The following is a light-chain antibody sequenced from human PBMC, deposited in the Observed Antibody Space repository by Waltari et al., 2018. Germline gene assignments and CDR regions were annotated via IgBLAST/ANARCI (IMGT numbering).Light chain of an antibody. Sequence: SYELTQPPSMSVSPGQAARITCSGDALPKKYAYWYQQKSGQVPVLVIYEDSLRPSGIPERFSGSSSGTVATLSISGARVEDEADYYCFSTDTSGSHWVFGGGTKLTVL. CDR1: ALPKKY. CDR2: EDS. V-gene: IGLV3-10*01. J-gene: IGLJ3*02. CDR3: FSTDTSGSHWV.